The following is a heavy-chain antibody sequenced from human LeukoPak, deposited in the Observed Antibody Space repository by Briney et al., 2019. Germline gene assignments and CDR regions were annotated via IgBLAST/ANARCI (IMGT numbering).Heavy chain of an antibody. V-gene: IGHV4-39*07. Sequence: SETLSLTCTVSGGSISSSSYYWGWTRQPPGKGLEWIGSIYYSGSTYYNPSLKSRVTISVDTSKNQFSLKLSSVTAADTAVYYCARDLYYDSSGPTYYFDYWGQGTLVTVSS. CDR1: GGSISSSSYY. D-gene: IGHD3-22*01. J-gene: IGHJ4*02. CDR3: ARDLYYDSSGPTYYFDY. CDR2: IYYSGST.